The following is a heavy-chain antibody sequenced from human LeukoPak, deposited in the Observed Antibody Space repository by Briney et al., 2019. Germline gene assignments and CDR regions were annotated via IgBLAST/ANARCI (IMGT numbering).Heavy chain of an antibody. V-gene: IGHV1-2*02. CDR3: ARTAYCGGDCYSDFQH. D-gene: IGHD2-21*01. CDR2: INPNSGGT. J-gene: IGHJ1*01. Sequence: ASVKVSCKASGYTFTGYYMHWVRQAPGQGLERMGWINPNSGGTNYAQKFQGRVTMTRDTSISTAYMELSRLRSDDTAVYYCARTAYCGGDCYSDFQHWGQGTLVTVSS. CDR1: GYTFTGYY.